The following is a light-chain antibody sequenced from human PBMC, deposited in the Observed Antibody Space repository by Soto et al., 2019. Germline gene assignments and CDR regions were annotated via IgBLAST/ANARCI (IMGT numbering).Light chain of an antibody. Sequence: QSVLTQPPSASASLGASVTLTCTLSSGYSNYKVDWYQQRPGKGPRFVMRVGTGGIVGSKGDGIPDRFSVLGSGLNRYLTIKNIQEEDESDYHCGADHGSGSNFMPYVFGTGTQLT. CDR1: SGYSNYK. V-gene: IGLV9-49*01. CDR2: VGTGGIVG. CDR3: GADHGSGSNFMPYV. J-gene: IGLJ1*01.